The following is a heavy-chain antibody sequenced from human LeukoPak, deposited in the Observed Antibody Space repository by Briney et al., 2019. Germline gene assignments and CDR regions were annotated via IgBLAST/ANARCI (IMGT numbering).Heavy chain of an antibody. V-gene: IGHV3-30-3*01. CDR2: IPYDGSTK. CDR1: GFTFSSYV. D-gene: IGHD2-8*01. Sequence: PGGSLRLSCAASGFTFSSYVMHWVRQAPGKGLEWVAVIPYDGSTKYYADFVKGRFTISRDSSTKTLYMQMNSLRVEDTAVDYSARGFVNGVWGFYFDYWGQGTLVTVSS. J-gene: IGHJ4*02. CDR3: ARGFVNGVWGFYFDY.